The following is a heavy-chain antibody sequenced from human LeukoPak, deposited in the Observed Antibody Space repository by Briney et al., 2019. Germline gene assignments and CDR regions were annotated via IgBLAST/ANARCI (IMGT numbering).Heavy chain of an antibody. V-gene: IGHV3-7*01. CDR1: GFTFSNNW. CDR2: IKQDGSEK. J-gene: IGHJ1*01. Sequence: GGSLRLSCAASGFTFSNNWMTCVRQAPGKGLEGLANIKQDGSEKYYVDSVKGRFTISRDNAKGSLYLQMNSLRAEDTAVYYCATYSSGNAREFQHWGQGTLVTVSS. CDR3: ATYSSGNAREFQH. D-gene: IGHD3-22*01.